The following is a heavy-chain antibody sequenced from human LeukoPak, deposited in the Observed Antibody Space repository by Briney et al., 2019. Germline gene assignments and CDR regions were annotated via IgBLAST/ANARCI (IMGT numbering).Heavy chain of an antibody. D-gene: IGHD3-3*01. Sequence: GGSLRLSCAASGFTFSSYAMHWGRQAPGKGLEWVAVISYDGSNKYYADSVKGRFTISRDNSKNTLYLQMNSLRAEDTAVYYCAKGGLFFVVLDYWGQGTLVTVSS. CDR2: ISYDGSNK. CDR1: GFTFSSYA. V-gene: IGHV3-30*04. J-gene: IGHJ4*02. CDR3: AKGGLFFVVLDY.